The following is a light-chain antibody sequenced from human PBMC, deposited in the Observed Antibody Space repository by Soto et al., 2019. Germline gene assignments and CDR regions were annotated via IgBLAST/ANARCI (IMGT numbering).Light chain of an antibody. Sequence: DLQMTQPPSSLSASVGDRVTITCRASQSITTYLNWYRQKPGKAPKLLIYAASSLQSGVPSRFSGSGSETEFTLSISSLQPEDFATYFCQQIYSAPLTFGGGTKVEIK. CDR1: QSITTY. CDR3: QQIYSAPLT. V-gene: IGKV1-39*01. CDR2: AAS. J-gene: IGKJ4*01.